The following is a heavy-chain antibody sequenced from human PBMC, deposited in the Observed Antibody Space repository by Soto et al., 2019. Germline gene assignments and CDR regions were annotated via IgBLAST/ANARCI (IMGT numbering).Heavy chain of an antibody. CDR1: GGTFSSYA. D-gene: IGHD5-12*01. Sequence: ASVKVSCKASGGTFSSYAISWVRQAPGQGLEWMGGIIPIFGTANYAQKFQGRVTITADKSTSTAYMELGSLRSEDTAVYYCARDPDLYDSPYPYAFDIWGQGTMVTVS. CDR2: IIPIFGTA. J-gene: IGHJ3*02. CDR3: ARDPDLYDSPYPYAFDI. V-gene: IGHV1-69*06.